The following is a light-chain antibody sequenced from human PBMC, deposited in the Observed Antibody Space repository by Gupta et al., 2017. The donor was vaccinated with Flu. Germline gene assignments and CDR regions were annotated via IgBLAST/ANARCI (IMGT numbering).Light chain of an antibody. CDR2: LNSDGSH. CDR1: SGHSSYA. CDR3: QTWGTGRV. V-gene: IGLV4-69*01. J-gene: IGLJ3*02. Sequence: QLVLTQSPSASASLGASVKLTCTLSSGHSSYAIAWHQQQPEKGPRYLMKLNSDGSHSKGDGFPDRFSGSSSGAERYLTISSLQSEDEADYYCQTWGTGRVFGGGTKLTVL.